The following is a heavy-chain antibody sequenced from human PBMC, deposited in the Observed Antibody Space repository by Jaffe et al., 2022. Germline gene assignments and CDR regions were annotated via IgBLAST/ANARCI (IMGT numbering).Heavy chain of an antibody. CDR3: AKDIRGYYGSGSYRGSYFDY. J-gene: IGHJ4*02. CDR2: ISWDGGST. CDR1: GFTFDDYA. D-gene: IGHD3-10*01. V-gene: IGHV3-43D*04. Sequence: EVQLVESGGVVVQPGGSLRLSCAASGFTFDDYAMHWVRQAPGKGLEWVSLISWDGGSTYYADSVKGRFTISRDNSKNSLYLQMNSLRAEDTALYYCAKDIRGYYGSGSYRGSYFDYWGQGTLVTVSS.